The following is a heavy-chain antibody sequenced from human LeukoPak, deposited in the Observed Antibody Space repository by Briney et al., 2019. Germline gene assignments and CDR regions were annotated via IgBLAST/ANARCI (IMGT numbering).Heavy chain of an antibody. CDR3: ARDNVGWFDP. V-gene: IGHV4-39*07. CDR1: GGSISSSSYY. CDR2: IYYSGST. J-gene: IGHJ5*02. Sequence: SETLSLTCTVSGGSISSSSYYWGWIRQPPGKGLEWIGSIYYSGSTYYNPSLKSRVTISVDTSKNQFSLELNSVTAADTATYYCARDNVGWFDPWGQGTLVTVSS.